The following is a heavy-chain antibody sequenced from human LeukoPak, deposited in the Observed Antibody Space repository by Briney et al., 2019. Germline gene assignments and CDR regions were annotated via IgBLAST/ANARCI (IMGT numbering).Heavy chain of an antibody. D-gene: IGHD3-9*01. CDR2: ISGSGGST. J-gene: IGHJ5*02. V-gene: IGHV3-23*01. Sequence: TGGSLRLSCAASGFTFSSYAMSWVRQAPGKGLEWVSAISGSGGSTYYADSVKGRFTISRDNSKNTLYLQMNSLRAEDTAVYYCAKGYYDILTDYFHNWFNPWGQGTLVIVSS. CDR1: GFTFSSYA. CDR3: AKGYYDILTDYFHNWFNP.